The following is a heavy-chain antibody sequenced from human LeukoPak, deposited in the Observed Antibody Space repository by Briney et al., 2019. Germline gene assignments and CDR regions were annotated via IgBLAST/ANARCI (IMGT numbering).Heavy chain of an antibody. CDR3: ARQYYDRTGYYYFDH. CDR1: GGSISSGGYY. D-gene: IGHD3-22*01. V-gene: IGHV4-31*03. CDR2: IYYSGST. Sequence: SETLSLTCTVSGGSISSGGYYWSWIRQHPGKGLEWIGYIYYSGSTYYNASLKSRVTISADTSKNQFSLKLSSVTAADTATYYCARQYYDRTGYYYFDHWTQGTLVTVSS. J-gene: IGHJ4*02.